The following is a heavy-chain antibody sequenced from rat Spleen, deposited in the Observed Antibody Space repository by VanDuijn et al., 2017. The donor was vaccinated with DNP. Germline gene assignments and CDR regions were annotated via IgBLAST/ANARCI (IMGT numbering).Heavy chain of an antibody. J-gene: IGHJ2*01. CDR2: ISYDGGST. D-gene: IGHD1-10*01. Sequence: EVQLVESGGGLVQPGRSLKLSCAASGFTFSDYYMAWVRQAPTKGLEWVAYISYDGGSTNYGDSVKGRFTISRDNAKSTLYLQMDSLRSEDTATYYCAKGDNNYGGFDYWGQGVMVTVSS. CDR1: GFTFSDYY. V-gene: IGHV5-20*01. CDR3: AKGDNNYGGFDY.